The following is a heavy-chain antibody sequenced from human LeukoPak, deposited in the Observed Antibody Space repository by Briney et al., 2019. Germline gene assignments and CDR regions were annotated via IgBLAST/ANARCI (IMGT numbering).Heavy chain of an antibody. D-gene: IGHD3-16*01. Sequence: GASVKVSCKASGYTFTGYYMHWVRQAPGQGLEWMGWISAYNGNTNYAQKLQGRVTMTTDTSTSTAYMELRSLRSDDTAVYYCARPVSGLSTDAFDIWGQGTMVIVSS. J-gene: IGHJ3*02. V-gene: IGHV1-18*04. CDR2: ISAYNGNT. CDR1: GYTFTGYY. CDR3: ARPVSGLSTDAFDI.